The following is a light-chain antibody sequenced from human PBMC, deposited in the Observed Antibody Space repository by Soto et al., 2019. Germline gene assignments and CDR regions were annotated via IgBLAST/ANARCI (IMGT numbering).Light chain of an antibody. CDR1: SSNIGSNY. CDR3: AIWDDSLSGEI. CDR2: WNN. V-gene: IGLV1-47*01. J-gene: IGLJ2*01. Sequence: QSVLTQPPSASGTPGQRVIISCSGSSSNIGSNYVSWYHQLSGTAPKLLIYWNNKRPSGVPDRFSGSKSGTSASLAISGLRSEDEAYYYCAIWDDSLSGEIFGGGTKLTVL.